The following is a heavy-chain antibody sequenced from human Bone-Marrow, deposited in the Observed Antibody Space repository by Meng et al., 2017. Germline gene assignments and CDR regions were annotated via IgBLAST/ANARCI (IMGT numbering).Heavy chain of an antibody. V-gene: IGHV4-34*01. J-gene: IGHJ4*02. CDR1: GGSFSDYY. Sequence: QVQLQQWCGGLLKPSETLSLTCVVSGGSFSDYYWSLIRQPPGKGLEWIGEINHSGSTNYNPSLESRATISVDTSQNNLSLKLSSVTAADSAVYYCARGPTTMAHDFDYWGQGTLVTVSS. CDR2: INHSGST. D-gene: IGHD4-11*01. CDR3: ARGPTTMAHDFDY.